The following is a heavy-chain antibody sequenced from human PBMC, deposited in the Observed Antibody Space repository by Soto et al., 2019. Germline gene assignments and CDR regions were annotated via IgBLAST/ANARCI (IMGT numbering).Heavy chain of an antibody. V-gene: IGHV3-48*02. Sequence: ESGGGLVSPGGSLRLSCVASGFRFSDHSMTWVRQSPGTGLQWIAYISSGSDNIYYAESVRGRFTVSRDNAKNALFLQMNSLRDDDTATYYCARLPKGSLVTAWGQGTRVTVSS. CDR2: ISSGSDNI. CDR3: ARLPKGSLVTA. CDR1: GFRFSDHS. D-gene: IGHD2-21*02. J-gene: IGHJ4*02.